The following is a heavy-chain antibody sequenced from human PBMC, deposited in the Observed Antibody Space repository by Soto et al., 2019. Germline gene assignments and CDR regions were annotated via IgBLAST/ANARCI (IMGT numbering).Heavy chain of an antibody. D-gene: IGHD6-19*01. CDR2: ISGSGGST. J-gene: IGHJ6*03. CDR1: GFTFSSYA. Sequence: GGSLRLSCAASGFTFSSYAMSWVRQAPGKGLEWVSAISGSGGSTYYADSVKGRFTISRDNSKNTLYLQMNSLRAEDTAVYYCAKPYSSGWSYYYYMDVWGKGTTVTVSS. CDR3: AKPYSSGWSYYYYMDV. V-gene: IGHV3-23*01.